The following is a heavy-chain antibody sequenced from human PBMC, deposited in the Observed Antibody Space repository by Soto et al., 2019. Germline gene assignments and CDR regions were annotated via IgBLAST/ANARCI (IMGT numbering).Heavy chain of an antibody. Sequence: QVQLVESGGGVVQPGRSLRLSCAASGFTFSSYAMHWVRQAPGKGLEWVAVISYDGSNKYYADSVKGRFTISRDNSKNTLYLQMNXLXAXDTXVYYCXRXXHYXDSSGXPXXLWYFDLWGRGTLVTVSS. V-gene: IGHV3-30-3*01. CDR2: ISYDGSNK. J-gene: IGHJ2*01. CDR3: XRXXHYXDSSGXPXXLWYFDL. CDR1: GFTFSSYA. D-gene: IGHD3-22*01.